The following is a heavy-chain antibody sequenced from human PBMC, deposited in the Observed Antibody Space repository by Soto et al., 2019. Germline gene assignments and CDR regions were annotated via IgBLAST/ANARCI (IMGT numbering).Heavy chain of an antibody. J-gene: IGHJ5*02. Sequence: GASVKVSCKASGGTFSSYAISWVRQAPGQGLEWMGGIIPIFGTANYAQKFQGRVTITADKSTSTAYMELSSLRSEDTAVYYCARAILRLFGWFDPWGQGTLVTVSS. CDR3: ARAILRLFGWFDP. CDR2: IIPIFGTA. CDR1: GGTFSSYA. D-gene: IGHD3-16*01. V-gene: IGHV1-69*06.